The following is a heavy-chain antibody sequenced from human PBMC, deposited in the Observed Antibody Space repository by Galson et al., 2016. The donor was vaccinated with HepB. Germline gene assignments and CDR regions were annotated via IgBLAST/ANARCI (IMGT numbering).Heavy chain of an antibody. J-gene: IGHJ5*02. D-gene: IGHD6-19*01. Sequence: QSGAEVKKPGESLKISCQGSGYRFTTYWIGWVRQVPGIGLEWMGIIYPGDSETKYSPSFQGQVTISVDKSISTVYLQWSGLKASDTAMYYCGRIGYSSGHDPWGQGTLVTVSS. CDR2: IYPGDSET. V-gene: IGHV5-51*01. CDR1: GYRFTTYW. CDR3: GRIGYSSGHDP.